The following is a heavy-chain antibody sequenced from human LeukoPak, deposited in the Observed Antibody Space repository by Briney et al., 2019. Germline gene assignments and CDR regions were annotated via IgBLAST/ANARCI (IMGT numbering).Heavy chain of an antibody. Sequence: GGSLRLSCAASGFTDNTNHMSWVRQAPGKGLEWVSAISGSGGSTYYADSVKGRFTISRDNSKNTLYLQMNSLRAEDTAVYYCAKDVEMATIDYYYYGMDVWGQGTTVTVSS. CDR3: AKDVEMATIDYYYYGMDV. V-gene: IGHV3-23*01. CDR1: GFTDNTNH. J-gene: IGHJ6*02. CDR2: ISGSGGST. D-gene: IGHD5-24*01.